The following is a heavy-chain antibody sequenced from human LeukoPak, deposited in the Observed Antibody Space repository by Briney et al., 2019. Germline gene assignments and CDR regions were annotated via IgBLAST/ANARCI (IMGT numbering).Heavy chain of an antibody. D-gene: IGHD2-15*01. CDR1: GFTFSSYA. Sequence: EAGGSLRLSCAASGFTFSSYAMHWVRQAPGKGLEWVAVIPYDGSNKYYADSVKGRFTISRDNSKNTLYLQMNSLRAEDTAVYYCARDGVVAATRSYFDYWGQGTLVTVSS. CDR3: ARDGVVAATRSYFDY. V-gene: IGHV3-30*04. CDR2: IPYDGSNK. J-gene: IGHJ4*02.